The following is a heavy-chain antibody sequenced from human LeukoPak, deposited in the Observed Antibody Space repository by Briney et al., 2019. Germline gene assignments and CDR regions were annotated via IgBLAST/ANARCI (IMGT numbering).Heavy chain of an antibody. CDR2: IYYSGST. D-gene: IGHD5-18*01. V-gene: IGHV4-59*01. J-gene: IGHJ4*02. CDR3: ARLAAGYSYGDPFDY. Sequence: SETLSLTCTVSGGSISSYYWSWIRQPPGKGLEWIGYIYYSGSTNYNPSLKSRVTISVDTSKNQFSLKLSSVTAADTAVYYCARLAAGYSYGDPFDYWGQGTLVTVSS. CDR1: GGSISSYY.